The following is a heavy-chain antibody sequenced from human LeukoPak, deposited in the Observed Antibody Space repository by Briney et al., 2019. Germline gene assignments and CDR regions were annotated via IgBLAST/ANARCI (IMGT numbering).Heavy chain of an antibody. V-gene: IGHV3-11*01. D-gene: IGHD6-13*01. J-gene: IGHJ6*02. CDR3: ASEGSSPYTYYYYGMDV. CDR2: ISSSGSTI. Sequence: GGSLRLSCAASGFTFSDYYMSWIRQAPGKGLEWVSYISSSGSTIYYADSVKGRFTISRDNAKNSLYLQMNSRRAEDTAVYYCASEGSSPYTYYYYGMDVWGQGTTVTVSS. CDR1: GFTFSDYY.